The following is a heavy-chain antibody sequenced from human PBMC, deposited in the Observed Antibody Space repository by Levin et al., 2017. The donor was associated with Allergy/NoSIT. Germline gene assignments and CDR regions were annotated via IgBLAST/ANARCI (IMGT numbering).Heavy chain of an antibody. V-gene: IGHV2-70*01. J-gene: IGHJ6*02. CDR1: GFSLSTSGLS. Sequence: SGPTLVKPTQTLTLTCTFSGFSLSTSGLSVSWIRQPPGKALEGLALLDWEDEKYYNTSLKTRLTISKATSKNHVVLTMTNMDPADTATYYCARVIGSYSDSSNYLAKFFAMDVWGQGTTVVGSS. CDR2: LDWEDEK. CDR3: ARVIGSYSDSSNYLAKFFAMDV. D-gene: IGHD3-22*01.